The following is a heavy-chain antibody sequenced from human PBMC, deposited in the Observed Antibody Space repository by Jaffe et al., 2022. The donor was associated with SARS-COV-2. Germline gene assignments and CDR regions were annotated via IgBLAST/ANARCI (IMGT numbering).Heavy chain of an antibody. CDR3: TQYYDILIGYYRGYYYYGMDV. V-gene: IGHV3-49*03. Sequence: EVQLVESGGGLVEPGRSLRLSCTGSGFTFGDYAISWLRQAPGKGLEWVGFIRSKAYGGTTEYAASVKGRFTISRDDPKTIAYLQMNSLKVEDTAVYYCTQYYDILIGYYRGYYYYGMDVWGQGTTVTVS. D-gene: IGHD3-9*01. CDR1: GFTFGDYA. CDR2: IRSKAYGGTT. J-gene: IGHJ6*02.